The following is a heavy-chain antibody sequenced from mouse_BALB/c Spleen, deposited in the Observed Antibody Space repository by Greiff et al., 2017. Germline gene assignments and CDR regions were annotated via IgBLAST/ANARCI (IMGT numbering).Heavy chain of an antibody. CDR3: TRSNDY. CDR2: IYPGDGDT. CDR1: GYTFTSYW. Sequence: VQLQQSGAELARPGASVKLSCKASGYTFTSYWMQWVKQRPGQGLEWIGAIYPGDGDTRYTQKFKGKATLTADKSSSTAYMQLSSLASEDSAVYYCTRSNDYWGQGTTLTVSS. V-gene: IGHV1-87*01. J-gene: IGHJ2*01.